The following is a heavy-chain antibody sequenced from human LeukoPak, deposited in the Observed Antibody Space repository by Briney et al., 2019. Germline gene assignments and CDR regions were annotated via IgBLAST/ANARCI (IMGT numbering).Heavy chain of an antibody. CDR2: ISSSGSTI. J-gene: IGHJ6*04. V-gene: IGHV3-48*03. D-gene: IGHD3-10*02. Sequence: GGSLRLSCAASGFTFSSYEMNWVRQAPGKGLEWVSYISSSGSTIYYADSVKGRFTISRDNAKNSLYLQMTSLRAEDTAVYYCAELGITMIGGVWGKGTTVTISS. CDR3: AELGITMIGGV. CDR1: GFTFSSYE.